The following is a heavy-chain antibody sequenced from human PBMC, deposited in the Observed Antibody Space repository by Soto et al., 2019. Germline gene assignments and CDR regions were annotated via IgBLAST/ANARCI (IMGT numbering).Heavy chain of an antibody. J-gene: IGHJ4*02. D-gene: IGHD6-13*01. Sequence: PSETLSLTCAVYGGSFSGYYWSWIRQPPGKGLEWIGEINHSGSTNYNPSRKSRVTISVDTSKNQFSLKLSSVTAADTAVYYWARGRIAAVDYWGQGTLVTVSS. CDR3: ARGRIAAVDY. CDR1: GGSFSGYY. V-gene: IGHV4-34*01. CDR2: INHSGST.